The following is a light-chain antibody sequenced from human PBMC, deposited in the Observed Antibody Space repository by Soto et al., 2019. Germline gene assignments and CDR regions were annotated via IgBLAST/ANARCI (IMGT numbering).Light chain of an antibody. CDR1: SSDVGGYNY. Sequence: QSALTQPASVSGSPGQSITISCTGTSSDVGGYNYVSWYQQHPGKAPKLVIYEVTKRPSGVSNRFSGSKSGNTASLTISGLQAEDETDYYCSSYTSTNHVVFGGGTKFTVL. CDR3: SSYTSTNHVV. CDR2: EVT. J-gene: IGLJ2*01. V-gene: IGLV2-14*01.